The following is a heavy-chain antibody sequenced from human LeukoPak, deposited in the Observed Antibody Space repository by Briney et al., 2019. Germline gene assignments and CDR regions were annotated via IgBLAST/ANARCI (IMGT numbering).Heavy chain of an antibody. Sequence: ASVKVSCKVSGYTLTELSMHWVRQALGKGLEWMGGFDPEDGETIYAQKFQGRVTMTEDTSTDTAYMELSSLRSEDTAAYYCAARFVGYYDSSGSLYWGQGTLVTVSS. CDR3: AARFVGYYDSSGSLY. J-gene: IGHJ4*02. V-gene: IGHV1-24*01. CDR2: FDPEDGET. D-gene: IGHD3-22*01. CDR1: GYTLTELS.